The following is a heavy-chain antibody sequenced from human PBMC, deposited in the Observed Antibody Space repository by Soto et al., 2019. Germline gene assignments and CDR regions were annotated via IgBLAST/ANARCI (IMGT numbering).Heavy chain of an antibody. D-gene: IGHD3-3*01. J-gene: IGHJ4*02. CDR2: ISGSDGKT. CDR3: AKWSYLDY. CDR1: GFSFANFA. V-gene: IGHV3-23*04. Sequence: DVRLAASGGGFVQPGGSLRLSCTTSGFSFANFAMSWVRQAPGTGLAWVATISGSDGKTYYADSVKRRFSNSRDTPTNTLYLPMNRLRADDTAIYYCAKWSYLDYWGQGTRGTVSS.